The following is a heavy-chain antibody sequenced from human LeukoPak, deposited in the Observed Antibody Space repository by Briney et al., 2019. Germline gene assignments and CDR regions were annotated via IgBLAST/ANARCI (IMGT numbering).Heavy chain of an antibody. D-gene: IGHD3-9*01. V-gene: IGHV1-18*01. CDR2: ISAYNGNT. Sequence: EASVTVSCKASGYTFTSYGISWVRQAPGQGLEWMGWISAYNGNTNYAQKLQGRVTMTTDTSTSTAYMELRSLRSDDTAVYYCARDWSRPLRYFDWEWYYGMDVWGQGTTVTVSS. J-gene: IGHJ6*02. CDR1: GYTFTSYG. CDR3: ARDWSRPLRYFDWEWYYGMDV.